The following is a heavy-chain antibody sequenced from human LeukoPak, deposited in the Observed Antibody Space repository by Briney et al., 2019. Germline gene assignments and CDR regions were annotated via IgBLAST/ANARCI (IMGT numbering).Heavy chain of an antibody. Sequence: GSSVKVSCKASGGTFSSYAISWVRQAPGQGLEWMGRIIPILGIANYAQKFQGRVTITADKSTSTAYMELSSLRSEDTAVYYCARDFRYCSGGSCLTSFDPWGPGTLVTVSS. CDR2: IIPILGIA. J-gene: IGHJ5*02. CDR1: GGTFSSYA. CDR3: ARDFRYCSGGSCLTSFDP. V-gene: IGHV1-69*04. D-gene: IGHD2-15*01.